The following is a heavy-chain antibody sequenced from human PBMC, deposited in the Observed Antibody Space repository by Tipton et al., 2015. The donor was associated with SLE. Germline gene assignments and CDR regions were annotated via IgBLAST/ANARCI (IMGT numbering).Heavy chain of an antibody. Sequence: TLSLTCTVSGGSISSYYWSWIRQPPGKGLEWIGYIYYSGSTNYNPPLKSRVTISVDTSKNQFSLKLSSVTAADTAVYYCARDYSPEAYFDYWGQGTLVTVSS. V-gene: IGHV4-59*12. J-gene: IGHJ4*02. CDR1: GGSISSYY. D-gene: IGHD6-13*01. CDR2: IYYSGST. CDR3: ARDYSPEAYFDY.